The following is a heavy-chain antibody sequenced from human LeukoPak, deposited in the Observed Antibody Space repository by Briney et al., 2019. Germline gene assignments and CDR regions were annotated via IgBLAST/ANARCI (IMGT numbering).Heavy chain of an antibody. V-gene: IGHV4-39*02. CDR2: INYSGST. J-gene: IGHJ4*02. D-gene: IGHD5-18*01. Sequence: SETLSLTCTVSGGSISSSRYSWGWLHQPPGKGLEWIGTINYSGSTYYNPSLKSRVTISVDTSKNQFSLRLSSVTAADTAVYYCARVGFGGYSYGYVDFWGQGTLVTVSS. CDR1: GGSISSSRYS. CDR3: ARVGFGGYSYGYVDF.